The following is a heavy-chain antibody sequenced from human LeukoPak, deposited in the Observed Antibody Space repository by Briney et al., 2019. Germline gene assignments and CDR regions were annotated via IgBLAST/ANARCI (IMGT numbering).Heavy chain of an antibody. J-gene: IGHJ5*02. D-gene: IGHD4-17*01. CDR3: ARAATVTSFHRWFDP. Sequence: SVKVSCKASGGTFSSYAISWVRQAPGQGLEWMGRIIPILGIANYAQKFQGRVTITADKSTSTAYMELSSLRSEDTAEYYCARAATVTSFHRWFDPWGQGTMVTVSS. CDR1: GGTFSSYA. V-gene: IGHV1-69*04. CDR2: IIPILGIA.